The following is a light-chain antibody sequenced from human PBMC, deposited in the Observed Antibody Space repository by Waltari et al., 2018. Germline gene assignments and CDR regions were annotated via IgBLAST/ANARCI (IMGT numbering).Light chain of an antibody. V-gene: IGLV2-14*01. CDR3: NSYTSSSTLWV. CDR2: DVT. Sequence: QSALTQSASVSGSPGQSITNSCTGTSSDVGGYNSVPCYQQHPGKAPKLMIYDVTKRPSGVSDRFSGSKSGNTASLTISGLQAEDEADYYCNSYTSSSTLWVFGGGTKLTVL. CDR1: SSDVGGYNS. J-gene: IGLJ3*02.